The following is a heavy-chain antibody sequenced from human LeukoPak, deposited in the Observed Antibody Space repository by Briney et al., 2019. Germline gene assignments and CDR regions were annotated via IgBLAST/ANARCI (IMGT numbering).Heavy chain of an antibody. Sequence: SETLSLTCTVSGGSISTDNCYWGWVRQPPGKGLEWVGSIYYNGNTYYNPSLKSRVTISVDASKNQFSLKVNSVTAADTAVYYCARGRRTVTTFGDFDYWGQGTLVTVSS. V-gene: IGHV4-39*07. D-gene: IGHD4-11*01. CDR3: ARGRRTVTTFGDFDY. CDR2: IYYNGNT. J-gene: IGHJ4*02. CDR1: GGSISTDNCY.